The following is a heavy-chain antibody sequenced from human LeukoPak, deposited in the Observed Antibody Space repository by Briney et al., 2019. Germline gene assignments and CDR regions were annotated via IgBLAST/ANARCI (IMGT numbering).Heavy chain of an antibody. V-gene: IGHV1-2*06. J-gene: IGHJ6*03. Sequence: ASVKVSCKASGYTFTGYYMHWVRQAPGQGLEWMGRINPNSGGTNYAQKFQGRVTMTRDTSISTAYMELSRLRSDDTAGYYCATYYYDSSGYPPYYYYMDVWGKGTTVTVSS. CDR3: ATYYYDSSGYPPYYYYMDV. CDR2: INPNSGGT. CDR1: GYTFTGYY. D-gene: IGHD3-22*01.